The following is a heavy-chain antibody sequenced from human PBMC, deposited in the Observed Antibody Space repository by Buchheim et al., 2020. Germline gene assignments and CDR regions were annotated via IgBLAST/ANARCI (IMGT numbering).Heavy chain of an antibody. CDR1: GFTFSNAW. CDR3: TTGPYCSSNTCYSYRGY. V-gene: IGHV3-15*01. J-gene: IGHJ4*02. D-gene: IGHD2-2*02. Sequence: EVQLVESGGGSVKPGGPLRLSCAASGFTFSNAWMTWIRQAPGKGLEWVGRIKSKTDGGTTEYAAPVKGRFTISRDDSKNTLYLQMNSLKIEDTAVYYCTTGPYCSSNTCYSYRGYWGQGSL. CDR2: IKSKTDGGTT.